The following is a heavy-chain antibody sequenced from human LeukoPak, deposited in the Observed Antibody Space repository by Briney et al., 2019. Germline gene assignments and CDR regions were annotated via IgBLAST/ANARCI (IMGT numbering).Heavy chain of an antibody. D-gene: IGHD3-22*01. CDR3: ASRGTMIVVDRGAFDI. CDR1: GFTFSSYA. CDR2: ISYDGSNK. J-gene: IGHJ3*02. V-gene: IGHV3-30*04. Sequence: GGSLRLSCAASGFTFSSYAMHWVRQAPGKGLEWVALISYDGSNKYYADSVKGRFTISRDNSKNTLYVQMNSLRAEDTAVYYCASRGTMIVVDRGAFDIWGQGTMVTVSS.